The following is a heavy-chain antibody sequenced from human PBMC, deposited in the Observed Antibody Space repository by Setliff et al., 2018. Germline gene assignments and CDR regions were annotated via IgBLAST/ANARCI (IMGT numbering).Heavy chain of an antibody. Sequence: PSETLSLTCTVSGGSISSHYWSWIRQPPGKGLEWIGYIFYIGSTNYNPSLKSRVTISVDTSKNQFSLKLSSVTAADTAVYYCARGGYYYIRSYLDYWGQGTLVTVPQ. J-gene: IGHJ4*02. D-gene: IGHD3-22*01. CDR2: IFYIGST. CDR3: ARGGYYYIRSYLDY. V-gene: IGHV4-59*08. CDR1: GGSISSHY.